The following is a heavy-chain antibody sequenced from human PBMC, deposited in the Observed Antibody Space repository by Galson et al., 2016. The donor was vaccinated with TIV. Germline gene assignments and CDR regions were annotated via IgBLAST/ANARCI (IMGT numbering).Heavy chain of an antibody. V-gene: IGHV4-34*01. J-gene: IGHJ4*02. Sequence: SETLSLTCGVSGGSFRGYYWTWIRLPPGKGLEWIGEIDDSGSTNSIPSLKSRLTLSVDTSGKHFSLQLKSVTAADTGVYYCPRGRFESGSYYNNGFDYWGQGTPVTVFS. D-gene: IGHD3-10*01. CDR2: IDDSGST. CDR1: GGSFRGYY. CDR3: PRGRFESGSYYNNGFDY.